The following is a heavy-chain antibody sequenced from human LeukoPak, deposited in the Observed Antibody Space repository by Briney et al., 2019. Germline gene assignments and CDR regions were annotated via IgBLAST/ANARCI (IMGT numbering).Heavy chain of an antibody. Sequence: GGSLRLSCAASGFTFSSYGMHWVRQAPGKGLEWVAVISYDGYNKYYAESVKGRFTISRDTSKNTLYLQMSSLRGEDTAVYYCARDSSSGWSLFDSWGQGTLVTVSS. D-gene: IGHD6-19*01. CDR3: ARDSSSGWSLFDS. CDR1: GFTFSSYG. J-gene: IGHJ4*02. CDR2: ISYDGYNK. V-gene: IGHV3-30*19.